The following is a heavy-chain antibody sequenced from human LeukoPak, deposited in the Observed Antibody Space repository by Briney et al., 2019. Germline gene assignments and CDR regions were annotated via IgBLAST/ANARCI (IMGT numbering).Heavy chain of an antibody. D-gene: IGHD6-19*01. CDR3: TTDLSSGWYLDY. CDR2: IKSKTDGGTT. CDR1: GFTFSDHY. J-gene: IGHJ4*02. V-gene: IGHV3-15*01. Sequence: GGSLRLSCAASGFTFSDHYMDWVRQAPGKGLEWVGRIKSKTDGGTTDYAAPVKGRFTISRDDSKNTLYLQMNSLKTEDTAVYYCTTDLSSGWYLDYWGQGTLVTVSS.